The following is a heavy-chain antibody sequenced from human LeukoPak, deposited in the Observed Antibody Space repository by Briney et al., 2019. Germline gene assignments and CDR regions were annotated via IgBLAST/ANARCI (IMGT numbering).Heavy chain of an antibody. V-gene: IGHV4-59*01. CDR1: GDSLGIYK. CDR2: ISSSGSA. J-gene: IGHJ3*01. D-gene: IGHD2-15*01. CDR3: AREWSGFDF. Sequence: PSETLSLTCSVSGDSLGIYKWSWIRQPPGKGLEWIAHISSSGSAIYNPSLMSRFSMAVDTSKNQFSLRPISVTAADTAVYYCAREWSGFDFWGQGIMVTVSS.